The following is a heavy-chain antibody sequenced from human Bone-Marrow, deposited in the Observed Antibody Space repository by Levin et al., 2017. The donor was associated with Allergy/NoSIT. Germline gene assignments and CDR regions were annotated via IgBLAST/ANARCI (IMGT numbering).Heavy chain of an antibody. V-gene: IGHV3-9*01. CDR1: GFTFDDYA. CDR2: ISWNSGSI. CDR3: AKDSGSSSRGWYFDL. J-gene: IGHJ2*01. Sequence: PGGSLRLSCAASGFTFDDYAMHWVRQAPGKGLEWVSGISWNSGSIGYADSVKGRFTISRDNAKNSLYLQMNSLRAEDTALYYCAKDSGSSSRGWYFDLWGRGTLVTVSS. D-gene: IGHD1-26*01.